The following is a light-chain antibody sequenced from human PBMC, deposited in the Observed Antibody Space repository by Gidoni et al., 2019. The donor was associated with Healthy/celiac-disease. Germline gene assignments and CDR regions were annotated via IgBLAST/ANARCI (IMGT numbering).Light chain of an antibody. J-gene: IGKJ3*01. CDR1: QSLLHSNGYNY. CDR3: MQALQTPLT. CDR2: LGS. Sequence: IVMTQSPLSLPVTPGEPASISCRSSQSLLHSNGYNYLDWYLQKPGQSPQLLIYLGSNRASGVPDRFSGSGSGTDFTLKISRVEAEDVGVYYCMQALQTPLTFGPGTKVEIK. V-gene: IGKV2-28*01.